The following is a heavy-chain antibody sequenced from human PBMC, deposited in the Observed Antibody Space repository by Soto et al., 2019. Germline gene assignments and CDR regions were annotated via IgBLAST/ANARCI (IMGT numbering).Heavy chain of an antibody. CDR2: ISAYNGNT. Sequence: APGKVSCKASGYTFSRYGISWVRQAPGQRPEWMGWISAYNGNTNYAQKLQGRVTMTTDTSTSTAYMELRSLRSDDTAVYYCARDIMYYDFWSGYLGFDPWGQGTLVTVSS. V-gene: IGHV1-18*01. J-gene: IGHJ5*02. CDR1: GYTFSRYG. D-gene: IGHD3-3*01. CDR3: ARDIMYYDFWSGYLGFDP.